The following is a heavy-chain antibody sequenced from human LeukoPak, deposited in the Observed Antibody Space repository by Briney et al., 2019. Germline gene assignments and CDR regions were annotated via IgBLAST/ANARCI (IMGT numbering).Heavy chain of an antibody. J-gene: IGHJ4*02. CDR1: GFNFSTHV. CDR3: AREGHCSSGVCANYD. V-gene: IGHV3-33*01. CDR2: IWFYGSNK. Sequence: GGSLTLSCVASGFNFSTHVMHWVRQAPGKGLEWVALIWFYGSNKYYSDSVKGRFTISRDNSRNMLYLEMNSLRVEDTAVYYCAREGHCSSGVCANYDWGQGAPVTASS. D-gene: IGHD2-15*01.